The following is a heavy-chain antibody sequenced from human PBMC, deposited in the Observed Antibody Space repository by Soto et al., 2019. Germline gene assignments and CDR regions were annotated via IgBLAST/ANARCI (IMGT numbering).Heavy chain of an antibody. Sequence: EVQLVESGGGLVQPGGSLRLSCAASGFTFSSYWMTWVRQAPGKGLEWVANIKQDGSKKYYVDSVKGRFTISRDNAKNSLYLQMSSLRAEDTAVYYCAKRVWYFDLWGRDTLVTVSS. CDR2: IKQDGSKK. V-gene: IGHV3-7*01. J-gene: IGHJ2*01. CDR3: AKRVWYFDL. CDR1: GFTFSSYW.